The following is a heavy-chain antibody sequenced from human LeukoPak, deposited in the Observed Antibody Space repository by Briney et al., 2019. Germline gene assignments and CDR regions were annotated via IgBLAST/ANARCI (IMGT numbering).Heavy chain of an antibody. Sequence: GGSLRLSCAASGFTSSSYAMSWVRQAPGKGLEWVSAISGSGGSTYYADSVKGRFTISRDNANNTLYLQMNSLRAEDAATYYCARSHMYGDYGEDIWGHGTVVAVSS. D-gene: IGHD4-17*01. V-gene: IGHV3-23*01. CDR2: ISGSGGST. CDR3: ARSHMYGDYGEDI. J-gene: IGHJ3*02. CDR1: GFTSSSYA.